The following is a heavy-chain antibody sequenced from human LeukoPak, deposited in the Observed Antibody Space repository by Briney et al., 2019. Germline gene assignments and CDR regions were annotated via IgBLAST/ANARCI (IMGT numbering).Heavy chain of an antibody. CDR1: GFTFSSYA. CDR2: ISASGDST. J-gene: IGHJ4*02. V-gene: IGHV3-23*01. CDR3: AKRGTSGRVDY. D-gene: IGHD2-2*01. Sequence: GGSLRLSCAASGFTFSSYAMSWARQAPGKGLEWVLAISASGDSTHSPDSVKGRFTISRDNSKNTLYLQMNSLRAEDTAVYYCAKRGTSGRVDYWGQGTLVTVSS.